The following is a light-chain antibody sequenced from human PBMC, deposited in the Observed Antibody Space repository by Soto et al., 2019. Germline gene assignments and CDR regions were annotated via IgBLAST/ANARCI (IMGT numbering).Light chain of an antibody. V-gene: IGKV3-20*01. CDR1: QSVSSSY. J-gene: IGKJ3*01. CDR2: GAS. CDR3: QHYGTSAL. Sequence: EIVLTQSPGTLSLSPGERATLSCRASQSVSSSYLAWYQQKPGQAPRLLIYGASSRATGIPDRFSVSGSGTDFTLTISRLEPEDFAVYYWQHYGTSALFGPGTKVDMK.